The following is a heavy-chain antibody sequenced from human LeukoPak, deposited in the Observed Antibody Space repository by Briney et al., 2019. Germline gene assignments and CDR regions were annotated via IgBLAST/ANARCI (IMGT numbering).Heavy chain of an antibody. V-gene: IGHV4-39*02. J-gene: IGHJ4*02. CDR3: ARDANGYNPFDY. D-gene: IGHD5-24*01. CDR2: IYDSGST. Sequence: PSETLSLTCTVSGGSIRSSYYYWGWIRQPPGKGLEWIGSIYDSGSTYYNPSLKSRVTISVDTSKNQFSLKLNSVTAADTAVYYCARDANGYNPFDYWGQGTLVTVS. CDR1: GGSIRSSYYY.